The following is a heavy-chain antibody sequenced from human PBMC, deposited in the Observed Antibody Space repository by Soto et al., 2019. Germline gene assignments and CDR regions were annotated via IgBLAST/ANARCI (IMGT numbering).Heavy chain of an antibody. CDR3: AKGQYSSSSICLDP. CDR2: ISYDGSNK. Sequence: QVQLVESGGGVVQPGRSLRLSCAASGFTFSSYGMHWVRQAPGKGLEWVAVISYDGSNKYYADSVKGRFTISRDNSKNTLYLQMSSLRAEDPAVYYCAKGQYSSSSICLDPWGQGTLVTVSS. CDR1: GFTFSSYG. V-gene: IGHV3-30*18. D-gene: IGHD6-6*01. J-gene: IGHJ5*02.